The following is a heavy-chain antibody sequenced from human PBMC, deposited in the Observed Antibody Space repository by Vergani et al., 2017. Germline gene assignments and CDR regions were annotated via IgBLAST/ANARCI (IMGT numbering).Heavy chain of an antibody. CDR1: GYTLTELS. CDR3: ARVRGSGYYYGFDY. J-gene: IGHJ4*02. D-gene: IGHD3-22*01. Sequence: QVQLVQSGAEVKKPGASVKVSCKVSGYTLTELSMHWVRQAPGKGLEWMGGIIPIFGTANYAQKFQGRVTITADESTSTAYMELSSLRSEDTAVYYCARVRGSGYYYGFDYWGQGTLVTVSS. CDR2: IIPIFGTA. V-gene: IGHV1-69*13.